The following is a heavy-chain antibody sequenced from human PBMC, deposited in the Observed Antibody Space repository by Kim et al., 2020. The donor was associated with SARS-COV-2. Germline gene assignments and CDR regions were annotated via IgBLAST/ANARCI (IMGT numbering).Heavy chain of an antibody. CDR3: TIDSH. Sequence: SSDGSNKYYADSVNGRFTISRDNSRTTLYLQMNSLRAKDTAVYYCTIDSHWGQGTLVTVSS. V-gene: IGHV3-30*03. CDR2: SSDGSNK. J-gene: IGHJ4*02.